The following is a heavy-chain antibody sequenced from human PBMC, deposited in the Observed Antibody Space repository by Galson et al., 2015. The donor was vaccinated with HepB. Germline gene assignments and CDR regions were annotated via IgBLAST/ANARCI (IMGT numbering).Heavy chain of an antibody. CDR3: ASMTTVTTWWSPFFDY. J-gene: IGHJ4*02. D-gene: IGHD4-17*01. Sequence: SLRLSCADSGFTFNNYWMSWVRQAPGKGLEWVANIDQDGSEKYYVDSVKGRFTISRDNAKNALYLHMHSLRAEDTAVYYCASMTTVTTWWSPFFDYWGQGTLVTVSS. CDR2: IDQDGSEK. V-gene: IGHV3-7*03. CDR1: GFTFNNYW.